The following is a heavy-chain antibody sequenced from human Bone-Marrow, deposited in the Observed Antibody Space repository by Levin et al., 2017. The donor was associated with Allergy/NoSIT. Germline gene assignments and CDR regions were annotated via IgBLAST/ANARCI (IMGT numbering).Heavy chain of an antibody. CDR1: GFTFSSYA. Sequence: PGGSLRLSCAASGFTFSSYAMHWVRQAPGKGLEWVAVISYDGSNKYYADSVKGRFTISRDNSKNTLYLQMNSLRAEDTAVYYCARALRGADYWGQGTLVTVSS. V-gene: IGHV3-30-3*01. J-gene: IGHJ4*02. CDR3: ARALRGADY. CDR2: ISYDGSNK. D-gene: IGHD3-10*01.